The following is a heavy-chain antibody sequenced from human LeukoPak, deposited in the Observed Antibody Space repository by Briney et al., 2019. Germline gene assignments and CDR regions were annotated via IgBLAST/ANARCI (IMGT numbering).Heavy chain of an antibody. J-gene: IGHJ5*02. Sequence: SETLSLTCAVYGGSFSGYYWSWIRQPPGKGLEWIGEINHSGSTNYNPSLKSRVTISVDTSKSQFSLKLSSVTAADTAVYYCARGAWGYSYGLSWFDPWGQGTLVTVSS. CDR3: ARGAWGYSYGLSWFDP. CDR2: INHSGST. D-gene: IGHD5-18*01. V-gene: IGHV4-34*01. CDR1: GGSFSGYY.